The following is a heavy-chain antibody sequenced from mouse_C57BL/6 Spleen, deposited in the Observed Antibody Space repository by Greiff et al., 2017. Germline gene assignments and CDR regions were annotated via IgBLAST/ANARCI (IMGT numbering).Heavy chain of an antibody. CDR3: ARPGSSFDY. CDR1: GYTFTSYW. CDR2: IDPSDSYT. V-gene: IGHV1-50*01. Sequence: QVQLQQPGAELVKPGASVKLSCKASGYTFTSYWMQWVKQRPGQGLEWIGEIDPSDSYTNYNQKFKGKATLTVDTSSSTAYMQLSSLTSEDSAVYYCARPGSSFDYWGQGTTLTVS. D-gene: IGHD1-1*01. J-gene: IGHJ2*01.